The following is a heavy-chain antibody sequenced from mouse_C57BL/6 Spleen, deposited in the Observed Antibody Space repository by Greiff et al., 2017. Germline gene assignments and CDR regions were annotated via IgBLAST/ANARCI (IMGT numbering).Heavy chain of an antibody. Sequence: EVQLQQSGPELVKPGASVKIPCKASGYTFTDYNMDWVKQSHGKSLEWIGDINPNNGGTIYNQKFKGKATLTVDKSSSTAYMELRSLTSEDTAVXYCARRSDYDVGGAWFAYWGQGTLVTVSA. CDR3: ARRSDYDVGGAWFAY. D-gene: IGHD2-4*01. CDR1: GYTFTDYN. CDR2: INPNNGGT. V-gene: IGHV1-18*01. J-gene: IGHJ3*01.